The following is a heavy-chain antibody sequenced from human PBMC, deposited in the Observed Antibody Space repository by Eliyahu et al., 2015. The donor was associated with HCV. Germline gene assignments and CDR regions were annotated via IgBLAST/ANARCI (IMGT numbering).Heavy chain of an antibody. CDR1: GGSIXTYY. CDR3: ASGGGGIAVAGTGGWFDP. Sequence: QVQLQESGPGLVKPSETLSLTCTVSGGSIXTYYWSWIRQPPGKGLEWMGXXHYSGSTNYXPXXKSRVTISLDTSKNQFSLNLTSVTAADTAVYYCASGGGGIAVAGTGGWFDPWGQGTLVTVSS. CDR2: XHYSGST. V-gene: IGHV4-59*01. D-gene: IGHD6-19*01. J-gene: IGHJ5*02.